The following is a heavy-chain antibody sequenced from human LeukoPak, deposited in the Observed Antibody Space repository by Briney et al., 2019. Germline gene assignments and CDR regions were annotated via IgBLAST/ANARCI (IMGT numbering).Heavy chain of an antibody. CDR1: GFTFSDYY. CDR2: ISGSGGST. D-gene: IGHD3-3*01. Sequence: GGSLRLSCAASGFTFSDYYMSWIRQAPGKGLEWVSAISGSGGSTYYADSVKGRFTISRDNSKNTLYLQMNSLRAEDTAVYYCAVITIFGVAPRDFDYWGQGTLVTVSS. V-gene: IGHV3-23*01. J-gene: IGHJ4*02. CDR3: AVITIFGVAPRDFDY.